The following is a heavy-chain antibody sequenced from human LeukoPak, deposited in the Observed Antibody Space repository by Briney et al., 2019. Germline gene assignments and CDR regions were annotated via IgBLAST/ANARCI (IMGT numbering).Heavy chain of an antibody. J-gene: IGHJ6*02. CDR1: GYTFTSYG. D-gene: IGHD3-10*01. CDR3: ARDDLLWFGSNYYYGMDV. V-gene: IGHV1-18*01. CDR2: ISAYNGNT. Sequence: ASVKVSCEASGYTFTSYGTSRVRHAPGQRLEWMGWISAYNGNTNYAQKLQGRVTMTTGPFTSTAYMELRSLRSDDTAVYYCARDDLLWFGSNYYYGMDVWGQGTTVTVSS.